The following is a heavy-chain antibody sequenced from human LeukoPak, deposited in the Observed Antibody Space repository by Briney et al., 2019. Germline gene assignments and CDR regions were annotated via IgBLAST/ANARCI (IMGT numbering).Heavy chain of an antibody. CDR2: VYTTGTT. CDR3: ARDMYYYGSGSYRFDY. CDR1: GGSISSGAYY. D-gene: IGHD3-10*01. V-gene: IGHV4-61*02. Sequence: PSETLSLTCSVSGGSISSGAYYWSWVRQPAGKGLEWIGRVYTTGTTTYNPSLKSRLTISVDTSKNQFSLKLSSVTAADTAVYYCARDMYYYGSGSYRFDYWGQGTLVTVSS. J-gene: IGHJ4*02.